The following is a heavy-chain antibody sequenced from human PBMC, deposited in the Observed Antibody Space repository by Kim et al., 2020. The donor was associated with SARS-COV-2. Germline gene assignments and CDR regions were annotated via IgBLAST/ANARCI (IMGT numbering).Heavy chain of an antibody. Sequence: ASVKVSCKASGYTFTSYALSWVRQAPGQGLEWMGWINTNTGNPTYAQGFTGRFVFSLDTSVSTAYLHISSLKTEDTAVYYCARSETNTIFGVVITQLKNWFDPWGQGTLVTVSS. CDR3: ARSETNTIFGVVITQLKNWFDP. V-gene: IGHV7-4-1*02. J-gene: IGHJ5*02. D-gene: IGHD3-3*01. CDR1: GYTFTSYA. CDR2: INTNTGNP.